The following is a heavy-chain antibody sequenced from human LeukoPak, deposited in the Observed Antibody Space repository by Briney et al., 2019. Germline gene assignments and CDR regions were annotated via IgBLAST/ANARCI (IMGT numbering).Heavy chain of an antibody. D-gene: IGHD1-14*01. V-gene: IGHV3-66*01. CDR1: GFTVSSNY. CDR2: IYSGGST. CDR3: ARETPGSRVFDY. Sequence: GGSLRLSCAASGFTVSSNYMSWVRQAPGKGLEWVSVIYSGGSTYYADSVKGRFTVSRDKSKNTLYLQMNSLRAEDTAVYYCARETPGSRVFDYWGQGTLVTISS. J-gene: IGHJ4*02.